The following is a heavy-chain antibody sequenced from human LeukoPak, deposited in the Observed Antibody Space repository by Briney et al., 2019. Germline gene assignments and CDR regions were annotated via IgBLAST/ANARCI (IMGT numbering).Heavy chain of an antibody. Sequence: SETLSLTCTVSGGSISSSSYYWGWLRQPPGKGLEWIGSIYYSGSTYYNPSLKSRVTITVDTSKNQFSLKLSSVTAADTAVYYCAVCAITIFGVPTLPDLWGRGTLVTVSS. D-gene: IGHD3-3*01. CDR3: AVCAITIFGVPTLPDL. J-gene: IGHJ2*01. V-gene: IGHV4-39*07. CDR1: GGSISSSSYY. CDR2: IYYSGST.